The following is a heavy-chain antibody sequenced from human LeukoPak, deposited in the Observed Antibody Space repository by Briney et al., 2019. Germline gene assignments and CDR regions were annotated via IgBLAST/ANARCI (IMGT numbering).Heavy chain of an antibody. CDR2: IYYSGST. Sequence: SETLSLTCTVSGGSISSSSYYWGWIRQPPGKGLEWIGSIYYSGSTYYNPSLKSRVTISVDTSKNQFSLKLSSVTAADTAVYYCARGSAWGYSYGSGLDYWGQGTLVTVSS. D-gene: IGHD5-18*01. CDR3: ARGSAWGYSYGSGLDY. J-gene: IGHJ4*02. V-gene: IGHV4-39*07. CDR1: GGSISSSSYY.